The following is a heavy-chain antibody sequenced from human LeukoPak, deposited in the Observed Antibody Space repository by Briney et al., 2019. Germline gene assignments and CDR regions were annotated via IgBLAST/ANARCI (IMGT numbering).Heavy chain of an antibody. Sequence: PSQTLSLTCTVSGGSISSGDYYWSWIRQPPGKGLEWIGYIYYSGSTYYNPSLKSRVTISVDTSKSQFSLKLSSVTAADTAVYYYARAHGSVRGNLHWFDPWGQGTLVTVSS. V-gene: IGHV4-30-4*01. CDR1: GGSISSGDYY. CDR3: ARAHGSVRGNLHWFDP. CDR2: IYYSGST. D-gene: IGHD3-10*01. J-gene: IGHJ5*02.